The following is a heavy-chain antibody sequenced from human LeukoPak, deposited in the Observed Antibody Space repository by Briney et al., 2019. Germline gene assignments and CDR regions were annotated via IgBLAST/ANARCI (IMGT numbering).Heavy chain of an antibody. Sequence: ASVKGSCKTSGYTFTSYGISWVRQAPGQGLEWVGWISAYNGNTKYAQKLQGRVTMTTDTSTSTAYLELRSLRSDDTAVYYCARDRPRVVVVPAAMLDYYYYGMDVWGKGTTVAVSS. J-gene: IGHJ6*04. CDR2: ISAYNGNT. CDR3: ARDRPRVVVVPAAMLDYYYYGMDV. V-gene: IGHV1-18*04. D-gene: IGHD2-2*01. CDR1: GYTFTSYG.